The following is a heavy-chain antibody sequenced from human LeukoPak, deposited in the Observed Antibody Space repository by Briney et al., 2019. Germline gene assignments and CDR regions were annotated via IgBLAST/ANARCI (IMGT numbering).Heavy chain of an antibody. CDR3: ARDLSHAFDI. J-gene: IGHJ3*02. CDR2: IKSKDYGGTT. V-gene: IGHV3-49*04. CDR1: GFKFGDYA. Sequence: GGSLRLSCSASGFKFGDYAMTWVRQAPGKGLEWVGFIKSKDYGGTTEYAASVKGRFSISRDGSKTIAYLEMNGLKTEDTAVYYCARDLSHAFDIWGLGTVVTVSS.